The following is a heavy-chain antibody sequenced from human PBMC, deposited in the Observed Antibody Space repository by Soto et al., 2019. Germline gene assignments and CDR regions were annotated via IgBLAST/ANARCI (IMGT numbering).Heavy chain of an antibody. Sequence: HPGGSLRLSCVASGFTFSSYAMSWVRQAPGKGLQWVSAITGSGGSTYYADSVKGRFTISRDNSKNTLYLQMNSLRAEDTAVYYCSGPIVMIAAHFDNWGQGTLVTVSS. CDR1: GFTFSSYA. CDR2: ITGSGGST. CDR3: SGPIVMIAAHFDN. J-gene: IGHJ4*02. D-gene: IGHD2-15*01. V-gene: IGHV3-23*01.